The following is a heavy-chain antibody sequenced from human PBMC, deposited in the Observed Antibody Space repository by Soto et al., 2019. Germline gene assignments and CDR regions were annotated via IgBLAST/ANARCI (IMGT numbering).Heavy chain of an antibody. V-gene: IGHV3-15*01. CDR1: GFTFSNAW. Sequence: EVQLVESGGGLVKPGGSLRLSCAASGFTFSNAWMSWVRQAPGKGLEWVGRIKSKTDGGTTDYAAPVKGRFTISRDDSTPPLYLQLNSLKTEETDVYYCTRDFYVFRFLEWPPPWGQGTLVTVSS. D-gene: IGHD3-3*01. CDR2: IKSKTDGGTT. J-gene: IGHJ5*02. CDR3: TRDFYVFRFLEWPPP.